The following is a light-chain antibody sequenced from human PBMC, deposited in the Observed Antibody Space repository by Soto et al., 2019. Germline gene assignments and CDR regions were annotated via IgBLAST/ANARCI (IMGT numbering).Light chain of an antibody. CDR3: QQLNSYPPI. V-gene: IGKV1-9*01. CDR1: QGISSY. J-gene: IGKJ4*01. Sequence: IQLTQSPSSLSSSVGDRVTISCRASQGISSYLVWYQQKPRKAAKLLIYAASTLQSGVTSRFSGRGSGTDFPITISSLQPEDFATYYCQQLNSYPPIFGGGTKVEIK. CDR2: AAS.